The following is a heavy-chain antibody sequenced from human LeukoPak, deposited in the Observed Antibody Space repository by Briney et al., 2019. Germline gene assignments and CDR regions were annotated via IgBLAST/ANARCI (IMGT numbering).Heavy chain of an antibody. D-gene: IGHD1-26*01. CDR3: ARCSGSYFSLARYFDY. Sequence: GGSLRLSCAASGFTFSSYWMSWVRQAPGKGLEWVANIKQDGSEKYYVDSVKGRFTISRDNAKNSLYLQMNSLRAEDTAMYYCARCSGSYFSLARYFDYWGQGTLVTVSS. CDR2: IKQDGSEK. V-gene: IGHV3-7*01. CDR1: GFTFSSYW. J-gene: IGHJ4*02.